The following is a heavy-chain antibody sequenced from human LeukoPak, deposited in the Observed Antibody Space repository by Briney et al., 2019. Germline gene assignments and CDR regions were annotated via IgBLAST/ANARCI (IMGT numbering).Heavy chain of an antibody. D-gene: IGHD5-24*01. V-gene: IGHV1-69*13. CDR1: GGTFSSYA. CDR2: SIPIFGTA. Sequence: ASVKVSCKASGGTFSSYAISWVRQAPGQGLEWMGGSIPIFGTANYAQKFQGRVTITADESTSTAYMELSSLRSEDTAVYYCARDAYNLDYSYYMDVWGKGTTVTVSS. CDR3: ARDAYNLDYSYYMDV. J-gene: IGHJ6*03.